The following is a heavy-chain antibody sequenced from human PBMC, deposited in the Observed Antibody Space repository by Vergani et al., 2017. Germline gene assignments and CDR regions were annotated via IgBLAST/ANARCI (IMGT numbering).Heavy chain of an antibody. D-gene: IGHD5-12*01. J-gene: IGHJ4*02. CDR1: GYTFTGYH. CDR3: AINRVACHKIDD. Sequence: QVQLVQSGAEVQKPGASVKVSCKASGYTFTGYHMHWVRQAPGQGLEWMGWLNPNSGGTKCAQKLKGRVTMTRDTSISTAYMELSRLRSDDTAVYYYAINRVACHKIDDWGQGNRVTVSS. CDR2: LNPNSGGT. V-gene: IGHV1-2*02.